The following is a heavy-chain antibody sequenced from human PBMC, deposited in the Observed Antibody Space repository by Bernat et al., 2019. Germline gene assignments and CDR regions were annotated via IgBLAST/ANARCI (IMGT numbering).Heavy chain of an antibody. J-gene: IGHJ4*02. V-gene: IGHV3-23*04. D-gene: IGHD6-19*01. CDR1: GFTFSNYA. Sequence: EVQLVESGGGLVQPGGSLRLSCVASGFTFSNYAMSWVRQAPGKGLECVSCITGSGGSTYYADSVKGRFTISRDNSKSTLYLQMSSLRAEDTAVYYCAKDRSSGWTYFDYWGQRTLVTVSA. CDR3: AKDRSSGWTYFDY. CDR2: ITGSGGST.